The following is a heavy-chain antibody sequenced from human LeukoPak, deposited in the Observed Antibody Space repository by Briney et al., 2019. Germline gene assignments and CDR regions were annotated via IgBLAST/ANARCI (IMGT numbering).Heavy chain of an antibody. V-gene: IGHV3-53*01. CDR3: AKAPPYKKYFDY. CDR1: GFTVSSNY. J-gene: IGHJ4*02. Sequence: PGGSLRLSCAASGFTVSSNYMNWVRQASGKGLEWVSTISNSGDATYYADSVKGRFTISRDNSKNTLYLQMNSLRAEDTAVYYCAKAPPYKKYFDYWGQGTLVTVSS. D-gene: IGHD1-1*01. CDR2: ISNSGDAT.